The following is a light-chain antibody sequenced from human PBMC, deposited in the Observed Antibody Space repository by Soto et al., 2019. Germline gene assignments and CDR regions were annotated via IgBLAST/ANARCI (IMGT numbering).Light chain of an antibody. J-gene: IGKJ1*01. V-gene: IGKV3D-15*01. Sequence: EIVMTQSPATLAVCPGERATLSCRASQSVSSYLAWYQQKPGQAPRLLIYDTSNRATGIPARFSAGGSGTEFTLVISSLQSEDAAVDYCQEYNAWPPGTFGQGTKVDIK. CDR3: QEYNAWPPGT. CDR2: DTS. CDR1: QSVSSY.